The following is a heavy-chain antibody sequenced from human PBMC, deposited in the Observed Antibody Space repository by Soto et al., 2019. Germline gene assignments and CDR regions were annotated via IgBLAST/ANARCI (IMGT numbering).Heavy chain of an antibody. Sequence: ASVKVSCKASGYTFTSYGISWVRQAPGQGLEWMGWISAYNGNTIYAQKLQGRVTMTTDTSTSTAYMELRSLRSDDTAVYYCARGAYYDFWSGYHSNNWFDPWGQGTLVNV. V-gene: IGHV1-18*04. J-gene: IGHJ5*02. D-gene: IGHD3-3*01. CDR3: ARGAYYDFWSGYHSNNWFDP. CDR1: GYTFTSYG. CDR2: ISAYNGNT.